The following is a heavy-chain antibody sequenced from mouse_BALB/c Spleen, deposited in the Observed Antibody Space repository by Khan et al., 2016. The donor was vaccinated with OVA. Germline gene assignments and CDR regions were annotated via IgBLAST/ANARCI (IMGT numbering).Heavy chain of an antibody. CDR2: ILPGSGST. CDR3: ASYGNRCYVDV. J-gene: IGHJ1*01. V-gene: IGHV1-9*01. Sequence: QVQLKQSGAELMKPGASVKISCKATGYTFSSYWIEWVKQRPGHGLEWIGEILPGSGSTNYNERFKGKATFTADTSSNTVYMKLSSLTSDDSAVDYCASYGNRCYVDVWGAGTSVTVSS. D-gene: IGHD2-1*01. CDR1: GYTFSSYW.